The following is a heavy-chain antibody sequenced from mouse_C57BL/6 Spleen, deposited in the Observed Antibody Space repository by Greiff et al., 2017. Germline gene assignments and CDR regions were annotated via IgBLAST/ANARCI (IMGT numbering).Heavy chain of an antibody. CDR1: GYSFTGYF. D-gene: IGHD2-5*01. CDR2: INPYNGDT. CDR3: ARALHSNYEAWFAY. J-gene: IGHJ3*01. Sequence: VQLQQSGPELVKPGDSVKISCKASGYSFTGYFMNWVMQSHGTSLASIVRINPYNGDTFYNQKFKGKATLTVDKSSSTAHMELRSLTSEDSAVYYCARALHSNYEAWFAYWGQGTLVTVSA. V-gene: IGHV1-20*01.